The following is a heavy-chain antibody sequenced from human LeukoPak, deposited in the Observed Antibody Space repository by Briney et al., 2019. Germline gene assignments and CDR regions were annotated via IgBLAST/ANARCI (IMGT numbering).Heavy chain of an antibody. CDR3: ARDLSVGAKPDLGFDY. V-gene: IGHV3-21*01. CDR1: GFTLSGYS. D-gene: IGHD1-26*01. Sequence: GGSLRLSCAASGFTLSGYSMNWVRQAPGKGLEWVSSISSSSSYIYYADSVKGRFTISRDNAKNSLYLQMNSLRAEDTAIYYCARDLSVGAKPDLGFDYWGQGTLVTVSS. CDR2: ISSSSSYI. J-gene: IGHJ4*02.